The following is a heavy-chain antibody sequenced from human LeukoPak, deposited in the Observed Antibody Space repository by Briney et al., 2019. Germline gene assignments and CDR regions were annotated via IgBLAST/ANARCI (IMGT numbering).Heavy chain of an antibody. V-gene: IGHV1-69*02. D-gene: IGHD1-1*01. CDR2: IIPILGIA. CDR3: ARVSTYYYYYMDV. J-gene: IGHJ6*03. CDR1: GGTFSSYT. Sequence: SVKVSCKASGGTFSSYTISWVRQAPGQGLEWMGRIIPILGIANYAKKFQGRVTITADKSTSTAYMELSSLRSEDTAVYYCARVSTYYYYYMDVRGKGTTATVSS.